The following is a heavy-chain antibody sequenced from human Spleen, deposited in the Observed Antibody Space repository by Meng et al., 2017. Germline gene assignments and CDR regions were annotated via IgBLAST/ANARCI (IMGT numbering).Heavy chain of an antibody. J-gene: IGHJ4*02. CDR2: INAGKGNI. Sequence: QVQFVQSGAEVKKPGASVKVSCKASGYTFANYPVHWVRQAPGQRLEWMGWINAGKGNIKYSQKFQGRITITGATYATTVYMELTGLTSEDTAVYFCAREEDYRNYFDNWGQGTLVTVSS. D-gene: IGHD4-11*01. V-gene: IGHV1-3*01. CDR1: GYTFANYP. CDR3: AREEDYRNYFDN.